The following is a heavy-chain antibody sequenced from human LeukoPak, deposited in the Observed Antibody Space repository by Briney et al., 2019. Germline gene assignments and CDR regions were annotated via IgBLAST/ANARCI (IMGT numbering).Heavy chain of an antibody. CDR2: INANSGTT. CDR1: GFAFSFYA. CDR3: AKPVSGGLAVTADWFRP. D-gene: IGHD6-19*01. J-gene: IGHJ5*01. V-gene: IGHV3-23*01. Sequence: QPGGSLRLSCAASGFAFSFYAMSWLRQPPGKGLEWVSTINANSGTTSYAASVRGRFTISRDNSKNTLYLQVNTLRADDTATYYCAKPVSGGLAVTADWFRPWGQGTLVVVSS.